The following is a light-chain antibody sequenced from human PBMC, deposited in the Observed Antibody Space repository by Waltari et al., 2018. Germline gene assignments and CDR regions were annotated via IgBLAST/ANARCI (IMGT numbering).Light chain of an antibody. CDR2: SNN. Sequence: QSVLTQPPSASGTPGTRVTIPCSGSSSNIGGNTVNWYQQLPGTAPKLLIYSNNRRPSGVPDRFSGSKSGTSASLAISGLQSEDEADYYCAAWDDSLNGWVFGGGTKLTVL. V-gene: IGLV1-44*01. CDR3: AAWDDSLNGWV. CDR1: SSNIGGNT. J-gene: IGLJ3*02.